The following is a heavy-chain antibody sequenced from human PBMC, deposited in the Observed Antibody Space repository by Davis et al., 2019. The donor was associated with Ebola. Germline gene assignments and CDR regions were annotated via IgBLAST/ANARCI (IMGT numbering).Heavy chain of an antibody. J-gene: IGHJ4*02. V-gene: IGHV4-34*01. D-gene: IGHD5-12*01. CDR1: GGSFSGYY. CDR3: ASLSGPFDY. CDR2: INHSGST. Sequence: SETLSLTCAVYGGSFSGYYWSWIRQPPGKGLEWIGEINHSGSTYYNPSLKSRVTISVDTSKNQFSLKLSSVTAADTAVYYCASLSGPFDYWGQGTLVTVSS.